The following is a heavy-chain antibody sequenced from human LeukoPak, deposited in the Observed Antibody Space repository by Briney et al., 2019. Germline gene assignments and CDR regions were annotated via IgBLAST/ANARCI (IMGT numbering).Heavy chain of an antibody. CDR3: ARVLAYCGGDCYSFDY. J-gene: IGHJ4*02. CDR1: GGSISSYY. D-gene: IGHD2-21*02. Sequence: SETLSLTCTVSGGSISSYYWSWIRQPPGKGLEWIGYIYYSGSTNYNPSLKSRVTISVDTSKNQFSLKLSSVTAADTAVYYCARVLAYCGGDCYSFDYWGQGTLVTVSS. CDR2: IYYSGST. V-gene: IGHV4-59*01.